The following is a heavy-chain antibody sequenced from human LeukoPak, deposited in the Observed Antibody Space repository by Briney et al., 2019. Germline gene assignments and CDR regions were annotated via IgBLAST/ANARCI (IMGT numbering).Heavy chain of an antibody. CDR1: GYTFTSYG. D-gene: IGHD3-22*01. V-gene: IGHV1-18*01. J-gene: IGHJ4*02. Sequence: GASVKVSCKASGYTFTSYGISWVRQAPGQGLEWMGWISAYNGNTNYAQKLQGRVTMTTDTSTSTAYMELRSLRSDDTAVYYCATVLNHYDSSGYGGYFDYWGQGTLVTVSS. CDR2: ISAYNGNT. CDR3: ATVLNHYDSSGYGGYFDY.